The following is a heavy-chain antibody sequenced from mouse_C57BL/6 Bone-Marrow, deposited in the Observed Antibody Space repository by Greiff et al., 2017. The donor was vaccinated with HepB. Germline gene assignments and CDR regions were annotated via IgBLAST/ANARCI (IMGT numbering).Heavy chain of an antibody. J-gene: IGHJ3*01. D-gene: IGHD1-1*01. Sequence: QVQLQQSGAELVNPRASVKISCKASGYAFRSYWTNWVKQRPGKGLEWIGQIYPGDGDTNYNGKFKGKATLTADKSSSTAYMQLSSLTSEDSAVYFCARSPFITTVVAKDWFAYWGQGTLVTVSA. CDR1: GYAFRSYW. CDR3: ARSPFITTVVAKDWFAY. V-gene: IGHV1-80*01. CDR2: IYPGDGDT.